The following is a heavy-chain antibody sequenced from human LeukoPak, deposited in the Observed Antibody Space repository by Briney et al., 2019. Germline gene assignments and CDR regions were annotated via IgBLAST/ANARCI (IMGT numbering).Heavy chain of an antibody. V-gene: IGHV3-30*03. J-gene: IGHJ4*02. CDR1: GFTFSSYW. CDR2: ISYDGSNK. CDR3: ARDRGSGWYLFDY. D-gene: IGHD6-19*01. Sequence: GGSLRLSCAASGFTFSSYWMHWVRQAPGKGLEWVAVISYDGSNKYYADSVKGRFTISRDNSKNTLYLQMNSLRAEDTAVYYCARDRGSGWYLFDYWGQGTLVTVSS.